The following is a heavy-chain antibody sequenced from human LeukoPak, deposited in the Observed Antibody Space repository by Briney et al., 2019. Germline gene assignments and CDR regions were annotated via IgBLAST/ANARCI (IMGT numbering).Heavy chain of an antibody. CDR3: ARAPALAAADNWFDP. CDR1: GGSISSGGYY. J-gene: IGHJ5*02. V-gene: IGHV4-31*03. Sequence: SQTLSLTCTVSGGSISSGGYYWSWIRQHPGKGLEWIGYIYYSGSTYYNPSLKSRVTISVDTSKNQFSLKLSSVTAADTAVYYCARAPALAAADNWFDPWGQETLVTVSS. CDR2: IYYSGST. D-gene: IGHD2-2*01.